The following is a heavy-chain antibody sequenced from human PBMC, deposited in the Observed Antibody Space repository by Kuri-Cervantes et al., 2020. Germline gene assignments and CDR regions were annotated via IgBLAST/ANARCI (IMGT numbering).Heavy chain of an antibody. CDR3: AKEDYGSGSDPSWYFDL. CDR2: ISGSGGST. V-gene: IGHV3-23*01. J-gene: IGHJ2*01. CDR1: GFTFSSYA. Sequence: GESLKISCAASGFTFSSYAMSWVRQAPGKGLEWVSAISGSGGSTYYADSVKGRFTISRDNSKNTLYLQMNSLRAEDTAVYYCAKEDYGSGSDPSWYFDLWGRGTLVTVSS. D-gene: IGHD3-10*01.